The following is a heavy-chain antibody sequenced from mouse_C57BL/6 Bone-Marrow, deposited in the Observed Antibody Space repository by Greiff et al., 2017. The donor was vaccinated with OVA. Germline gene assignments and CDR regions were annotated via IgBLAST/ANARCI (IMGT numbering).Heavy chain of an antibody. CDR3: ARITTVVAKRWYFDV. D-gene: IGHD1-1*01. Sequence: EVMLVESGPELVKPGASVKISCKASGYSFTGYYMNWVKQRPEKSLEWIGEINPSTGGTTYNQKFKAKATLTVDKSSSTAYMQLKSLTSEDSAVYDCARITTVVAKRWYFDVWGTGTTVTVSS. CDR2: INPSTGGT. J-gene: IGHJ1*03. CDR1: GYSFTGYY. V-gene: IGHV1-42*01.